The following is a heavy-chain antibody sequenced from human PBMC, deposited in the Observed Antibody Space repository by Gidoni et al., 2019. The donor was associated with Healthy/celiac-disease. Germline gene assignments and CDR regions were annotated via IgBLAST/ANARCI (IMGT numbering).Heavy chain of an antibody. D-gene: IGHD3-16*01. CDR3: AIWAGGSDAFDI. J-gene: IGHJ3*02. Sequence: QVQLVESGGGVVQPGRSLRLSSAASGFTFSSHGMPWVRQAPGKGLEWVAVISYDGSNKYYADSVKGRFTISRDNSKNTLYLQMNSLRAEDTAVYYCAIWAGGSDAFDIWGQGTMVTVSS. V-gene: IGHV3-30*03. CDR2: ISYDGSNK. CDR1: GFTFSSHG.